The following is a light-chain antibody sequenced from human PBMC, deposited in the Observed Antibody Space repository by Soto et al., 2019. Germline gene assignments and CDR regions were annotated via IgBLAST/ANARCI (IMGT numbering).Light chain of an antibody. CDR2: GAS. CDR3: QQYNNWPPMYT. J-gene: IGKJ2*01. V-gene: IGKV3-15*01. CDR1: QSVSSN. Sequence: EIVMTQSPATLSVSPGERATLSCRASQSVSSNLAWDQLKAGQAPRLLINGASTRATGIPARFSGSGSGTEFTLTISSLQSEDFAVYYCQQYNNWPPMYTFGQGTKLEIK.